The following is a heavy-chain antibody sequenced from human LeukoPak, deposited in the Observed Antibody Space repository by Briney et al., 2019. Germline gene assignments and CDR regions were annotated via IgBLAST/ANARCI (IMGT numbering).Heavy chain of an antibody. Sequence: PGGSLRLSCAASGFTFSSYSMNWVRQAPGKGLEWVSSISSSSSYIYYADSVKGRFTISRDNAKNSLYLQMNSLRAEDTAVYYCARDIGSSGYYYASYFDYWGQGTLVTVSS. J-gene: IGHJ4*02. CDR3: ARDIGSSGYYYASYFDY. D-gene: IGHD3-22*01. CDR1: GFTFSSYS. V-gene: IGHV3-21*01. CDR2: ISSSSSYI.